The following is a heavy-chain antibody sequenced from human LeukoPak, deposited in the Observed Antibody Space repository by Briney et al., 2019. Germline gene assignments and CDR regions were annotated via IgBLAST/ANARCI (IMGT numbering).Heavy chain of an antibody. CDR1: GFTFSSYG. CDR2: IRYDGSNK. D-gene: IGHD2-15*01. CDR3: AKATLSLGYCSGGSCYDNWFDP. V-gene: IGHV3-30*02. J-gene: IGHJ5*02. Sequence: GGSLRHSCAASGFTFSSYGMHWVRQAPGKGLEWVAFIRYDGSNKYYADSVKGRFTISRDNSKNTLYLQMNSLRAEDTAVYYCAKATLSLGYCSGGSCYDNWFDPWGQGTLVTVSS.